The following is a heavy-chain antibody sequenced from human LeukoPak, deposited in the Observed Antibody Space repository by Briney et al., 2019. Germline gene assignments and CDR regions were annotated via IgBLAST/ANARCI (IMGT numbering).Heavy chain of an antibody. Sequence: PSETLSLTCTVSGGSISSYYWSWIRQPPGKGLEWIGNIYYSGSTNYNPSLKSRVTISVDTSKNQFSLKLSSVTAADTAVYYCASLTYDSSGYYSYWGQGTLVTVSS. V-gene: IGHV4-59*01. CDR1: GGSISSYY. D-gene: IGHD3-22*01. CDR2: IYYSGST. J-gene: IGHJ4*02. CDR3: ASLTYDSSGYYSY.